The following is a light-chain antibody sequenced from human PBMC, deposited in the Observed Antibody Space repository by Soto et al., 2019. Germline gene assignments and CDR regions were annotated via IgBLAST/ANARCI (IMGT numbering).Light chain of an antibody. CDR2: DAS. J-gene: IGKJ1*01. Sequence: DIQMTQSPSTLSASVGDRVTITCRASQSISSWLAWYPQKPGKAPKLLIFDASILESGVPSRFSGSGAGTQFTRTISSLQPDDFETYYCQQYNSYIRTFGQGTKVDIK. V-gene: IGKV1-5*01. CDR1: QSISSW. CDR3: QQYNSYIRT.